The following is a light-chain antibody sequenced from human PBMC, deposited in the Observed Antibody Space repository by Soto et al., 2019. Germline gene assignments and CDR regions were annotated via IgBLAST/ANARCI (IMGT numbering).Light chain of an antibody. J-gene: IGLJ1*01. CDR2: EVS. Sequence: QSALTQPASVSGSPGQSITISCTGTSSDIGTYKYVSWFQHHPGKAPKLMIYEVSNRPSGVSNRFSGSKSGNTASLTISGLQAEDEADYYCSSYTSSSTLDVFGTGTKLTVL. V-gene: IGLV2-14*01. CDR1: SSDIGTYKY. CDR3: SSYTSSSTLDV.